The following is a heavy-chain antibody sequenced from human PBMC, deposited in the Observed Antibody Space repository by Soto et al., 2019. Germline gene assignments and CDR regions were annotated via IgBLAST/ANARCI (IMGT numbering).Heavy chain of an antibody. CDR3: ARSQRGRTAFTFDY. J-gene: IGHJ4*02. CDR1: GDSVSNDNYY. Sequence: LSLTCAVSGDSVSNDNYYWSWIRQPPGKGLEWIGYIYYSGTTNYNSYLKSRLSLSVDMSKNQFSLKLASVTAADTAVYFCARSQRGRTAFTFDYWGQGALVTVSS. CDR2: IYYSGTT. D-gene: IGHD3-16*01. V-gene: IGHV4-61*01.